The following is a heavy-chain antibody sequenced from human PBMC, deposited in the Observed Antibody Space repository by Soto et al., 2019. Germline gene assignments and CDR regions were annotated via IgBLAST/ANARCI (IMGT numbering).Heavy chain of an antibody. CDR3: ARGQRVRVFGVVSNSPHPPPDDY. CDR1: GFTFSSYA. J-gene: IGHJ4*02. V-gene: IGHV3-30-3*01. D-gene: IGHD3-3*01. Sequence: QVQLVESGGGVVQPGRSLRLSCAASGFTFSSYAMHWVRQAPGKGLEWVAVISYDGSNKYYADSVKGRFTISRDNSKNTLYLQMNSLRAEDTAVYYCARGQRVRVFGVVSNSPHPPPDDYWGQGTLVTVSS. CDR2: ISYDGSNK.